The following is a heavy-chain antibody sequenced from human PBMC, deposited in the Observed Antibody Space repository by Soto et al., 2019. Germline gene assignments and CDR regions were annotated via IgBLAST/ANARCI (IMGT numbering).Heavy chain of an antibody. CDR2: ISGSGGST. CDR1: GFTFSSYA. J-gene: IGHJ5*02. D-gene: IGHD3-22*01. V-gene: IGHV3-23*01. Sequence: EVQLLESGGGLVQPGGSLRLSCAASGFTFSSYAMSWVRQAPGKGLEWVSAISGSGGSTYYADSGKGRFTISRDNSKNTLYLQMNSLRAEDTAVYYCAADSRMIVVVYNWFDPWGQGTLVTVSS. CDR3: AADSRMIVVVYNWFDP.